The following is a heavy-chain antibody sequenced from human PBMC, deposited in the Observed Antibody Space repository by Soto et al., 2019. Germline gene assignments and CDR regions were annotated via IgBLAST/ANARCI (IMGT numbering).Heavy chain of an antibody. Sequence: TLSLTCTVSGGSISSTNYHWGWIRQAPGKGLEWIGNIYYSGSSYYNPSLKSRVTVSVDTSKNQFSLKLSSVTAADTAVYYCARRVVGAIKGFDYWGQGTLVTVSS. CDR1: GGSISSTNYH. J-gene: IGHJ4*02. CDR3: ARRVVGAIKGFDY. V-gene: IGHV4-39*01. CDR2: IYYSGSS. D-gene: IGHD1-26*01.